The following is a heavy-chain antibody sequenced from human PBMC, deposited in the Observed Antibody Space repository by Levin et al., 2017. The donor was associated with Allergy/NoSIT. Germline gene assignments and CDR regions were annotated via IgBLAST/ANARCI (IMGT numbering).Heavy chain of an antibody. V-gene: IGHV4-34*01. D-gene: IGHD3-3*01. CDR2: INHSGST. CDR3: ARGGKPVLRLKDGWFDP. CDR1: GGSFSGYY. Sequence: SETLSLTCAVYGGSFSGYYWSWIRQPPGKGLEWIGEINHSGSTNYNPSLKSRVTISVDTSKNQFSLKLSSVTAADTAVYYCARGGKPVLRLKDGWFDPWGQGTLVTVSS. J-gene: IGHJ5*02.